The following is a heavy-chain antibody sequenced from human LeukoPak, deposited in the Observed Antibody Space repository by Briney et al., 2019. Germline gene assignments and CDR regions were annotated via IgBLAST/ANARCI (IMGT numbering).Heavy chain of an antibody. D-gene: IGHD3-22*01. V-gene: IGHV3-74*01. CDR3: ARHMETFYYETPSYSGPFDY. Sequence: GGSLRLSCAASGFTFSSYGMHWVRQAPGKGLVWVSRINSDGSSTSYADSVKGRFTISRDNAKNSLYLQMKSLRAEDTALYFCARHMETFYYETPSYSGPFDYWGQGTLVAVSS. CDR2: INSDGSST. J-gene: IGHJ4*02. CDR1: GFTFSSYG.